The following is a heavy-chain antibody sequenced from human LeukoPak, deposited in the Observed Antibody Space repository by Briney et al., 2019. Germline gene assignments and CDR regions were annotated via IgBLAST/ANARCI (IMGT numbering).Heavy chain of an antibody. CDR3: AKGGDAYKVGNY. V-gene: IGHV4-39*07. D-gene: IGHD5-24*01. CDR2: IYYNFST. Sequence: SETLSLTCIVSGDTIDTRHFYWTWIRQPPGKGLERIGSIYYNFSTSYNPSLLSRGTISVDTSKNQFSLRLTSVTAADTAMYYCAKGGDAYKVGNYWGPGTMVTVSS. CDR1: GDTIDTRHFY. J-gene: IGHJ1*01.